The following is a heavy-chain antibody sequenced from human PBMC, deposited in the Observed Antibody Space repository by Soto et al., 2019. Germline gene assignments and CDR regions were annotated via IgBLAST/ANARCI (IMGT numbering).Heavy chain of an antibody. CDR3: ARDGKTGIAVAGLDY. D-gene: IGHD6-19*01. J-gene: IGHJ4*02. V-gene: IGHV3-30-3*01. CDR1: GFTFSSYA. Sequence: GGSLRLSCAASGFTFSSYAMHWVRQAPGKGLEWVAVISYDGSNKYYADSVKGRFTISRDNSKNTLYLQMNSLRAEDTAVYYCARDGKTGIAVAGLDYWGQGTLVTVS. CDR2: ISYDGSNK.